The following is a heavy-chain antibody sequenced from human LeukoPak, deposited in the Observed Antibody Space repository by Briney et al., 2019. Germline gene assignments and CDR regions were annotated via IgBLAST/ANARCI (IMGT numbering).Heavy chain of an antibody. D-gene: IGHD2-2*01. CDR3: ARAYAFPDY. V-gene: IGHV3-30*03. CDR1: GFTFSSYG. CDR2: ISYDGSNK. J-gene: IGHJ4*02. Sequence: PGGSLRLSCAASGFTFSSYGMHWVRQAPGKGLEWVAVISYDGSNKYYADSVKGRFTISRDNSKNTLYLQMNSLRAEDTAVYYCARAYAFPDYWGQGTLVTVSS.